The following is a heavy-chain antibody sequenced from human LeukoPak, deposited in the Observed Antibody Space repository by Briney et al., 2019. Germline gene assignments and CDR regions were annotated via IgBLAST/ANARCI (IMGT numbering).Heavy chain of an antibody. D-gene: IGHD3-22*01. CDR1: GYTFTGYY. CDR3: ARVGYYDSSGFYDF. CDR2: INPNSGGT. J-gene: IGHJ4*02. V-gene: IGHV1-2*06. Sequence: ASVKVSCKASGYTFTGYYMHWVRQAPGQGLEWMGRINPNSGGTNYAQKFQGRVTITRDTSINTAYMELSRLRSDDTAVYYCARVGYYDSSGFYDFWGQGTLVTVSS.